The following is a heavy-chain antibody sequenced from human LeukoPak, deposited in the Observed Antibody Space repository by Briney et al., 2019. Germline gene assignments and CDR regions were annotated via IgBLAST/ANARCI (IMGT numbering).Heavy chain of an antibody. CDR3: ARHSRSTSLAAFDY. CDR1: GGSISSYY. CDR2: TYISGGT. J-gene: IGHJ4*02. V-gene: IGHV4-4*09. D-gene: IGHD6-13*01. Sequence: SETLSLTCTVSGGSISSYYWSWIRQPPGKGLEWIGYTYISGGTNYNPSLKSRVTTSVDTSKNQFSLKLSSVTAADTAVYYCARHSRSTSLAAFDYWGQGTLVTVSS.